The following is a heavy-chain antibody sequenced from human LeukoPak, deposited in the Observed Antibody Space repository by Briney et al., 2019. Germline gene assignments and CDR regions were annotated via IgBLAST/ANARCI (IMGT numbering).Heavy chain of an antibody. D-gene: IGHD3-10*01. J-gene: IGHJ4*02. V-gene: IGHV3-23*01. CDR3: AKDPLGRYYYHSGKDFYDEPDY. CDR2: ISGSGAGGTT. CDR1: GFTFSSYA. Sequence: GGSLRLSCAPSGFTFSSYAMSWVRQAPGKGLEWVSTISGSGAGGTTFYADSVKGRFTISRDNSKNTLFLQMNSLRVEDTALYYCAKDPLGRYYYHSGKDFYDEPDYWGQGTLVTVSS.